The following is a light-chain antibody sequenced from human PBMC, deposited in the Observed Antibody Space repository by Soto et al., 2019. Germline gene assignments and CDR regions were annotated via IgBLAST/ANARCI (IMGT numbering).Light chain of an antibody. J-gene: IGKJ3*01. CDR2: DAS. CDR1: QSISNW. CDR3: QQYNSSSFT. Sequence: DIQMTQSPSTLSASVGDRVTITCRASQSISNWLAWYQQKPGKAPKLLIYDASTLESGVPSRFSGSGSGTEFPLPIPSLPPDDFATYHFQQYNSSSFTFGPGTKVDL. V-gene: IGKV1-5*01.